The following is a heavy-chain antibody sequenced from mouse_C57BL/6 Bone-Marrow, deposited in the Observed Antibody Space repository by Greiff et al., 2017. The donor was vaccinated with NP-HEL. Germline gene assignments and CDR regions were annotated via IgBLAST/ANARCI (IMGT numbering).Heavy chain of an antibody. V-gene: IGHV1-82*01. Sequence: QVQLQQSGPELVKPGASVKISCKASGYAFSSSWLNWVKQRPGKGLEWIGRIYPGDGDTNYNGKFKGKATLTADKSSSTAYMQLSSLTSEDSAVYFCARQDSIGDYWGQGTTLTVSS. D-gene: IGHD3-2*01. J-gene: IGHJ2*01. CDR3: ARQDSIGDY. CDR2: IYPGDGDT. CDR1: GYAFSSSW.